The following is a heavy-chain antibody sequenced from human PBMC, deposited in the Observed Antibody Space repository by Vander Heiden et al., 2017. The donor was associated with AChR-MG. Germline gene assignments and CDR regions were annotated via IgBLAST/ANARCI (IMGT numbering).Heavy chain of an antibody. CDR2: IPYDGSNK. J-gene: IGHJ4*02. Sequence: QVQLVESGGGVVQPGRSLRLSCAASGFTFSSYAMHWVRQAPGKGLEWVAVIPYDGSNKYYADSVKGRFTISRDNSKNTLYLQMNSLRAEDTAVYYCARSIAVAGREFDYWGQGTLVTVSS. D-gene: IGHD6-19*01. CDR1: GFTFSSYA. CDR3: ARSIAVAGREFDY. V-gene: IGHV3-30-3*01.